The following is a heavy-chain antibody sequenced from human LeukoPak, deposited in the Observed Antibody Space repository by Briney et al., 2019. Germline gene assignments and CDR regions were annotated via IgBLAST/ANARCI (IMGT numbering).Heavy chain of an antibody. D-gene: IGHD2-8*01. CDR2: ISSSGSTI. Sequence: PGGSLRLSCAASGFTFSSYEMNWVRQAPGKGLEWASYISSSGSTIYYADSVKGRFTISRDNAKNSLYLQMNSLRAEDTAVYYCARGVLTKLYYFDYWGQGTLVTVSS. CDR3: ARGVLTKLYYFDY. V-gene: IGHV3-48*03. J-gene: IGHJ4*02. CDR1: GFTFSSYE.